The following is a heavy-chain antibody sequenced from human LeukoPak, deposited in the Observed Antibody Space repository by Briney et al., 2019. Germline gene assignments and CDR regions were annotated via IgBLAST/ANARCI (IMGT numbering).Heavy chain of an antibody. J-gene: IGHJ4*02. V-gene: IGHV3-64*01. CDR3: ARGIVAATRPTDY. Sequence: GGSLRLSCAASGFIFSTYAMHWVRQAPGKGLEYVSAISSNGGSTYHANSVKGRFTISRDNSKNTLYLQMGSLRAEDMAVYYCARGIVAATRPTDYWGQGTLVTVSS. D-gene: IGHD1-26*01. CDR1: GFIFSTYA. CDR2: ISSNGGST.